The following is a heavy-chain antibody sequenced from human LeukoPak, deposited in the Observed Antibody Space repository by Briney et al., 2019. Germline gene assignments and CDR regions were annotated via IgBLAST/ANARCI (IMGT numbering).Heavy chain of an antibody. CDR2: IYYSGGT. D-gene: IGHD2-21*01. CDR3: AREGEGGGYYDS. CDR1: GGSINYYY. V-gene: IGHV4-59*12. J-gene: IGHJ4*02. Sequence: PSETLSLTCTVSGGSINYYYWMWIRQPPGKGLEWIGYIYYSGGTHYNPSLKSRVTMLVDTSKNQFSLKLTAVTAADTAVYYCAREGEGGGYYDSWGQGTLVTVSS.